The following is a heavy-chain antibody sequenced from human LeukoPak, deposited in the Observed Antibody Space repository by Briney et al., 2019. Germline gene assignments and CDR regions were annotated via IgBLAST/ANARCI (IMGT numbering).Heavy chain of an antibody. Sequence: SETLSLTCTVSGGSISRYYWSWIRQPPGKGLEWIGFIYYGGNTNYNPSLKSRVTISVDTSKNQFSLKLSSVTAADTAVYYCARDTLDYFDYWGQGTLVTVSS. CDR3: ARDTLDYFDY. J-gene: IGHJ4*02. V-gene: IGHV4-59*01. CDR1: GGSISRYY. CDR2: IYYGGNT.